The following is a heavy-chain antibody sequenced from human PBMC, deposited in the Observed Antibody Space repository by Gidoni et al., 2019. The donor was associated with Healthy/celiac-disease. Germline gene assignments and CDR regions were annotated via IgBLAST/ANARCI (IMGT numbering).Heavy chain of an antibody. CDR2: INPSGGST. Sequence: QVQLVQSGAEVKKPGASVKVSCKASGYTFTSYYMHWVRQAPGQGLEWMGIINPSGGSTRYAQKFQGRVTMTRDKSTSTVYMELSSRRSEDTAVYYCARAAAAGALDAFDIWGQGTMVTVSS. D-gene: IGHD6-13*01. J-gene: IGHJ3*02. CDR1: GYTFTSYY. CDR3: ARAAAAGALDAFDI. V-gene: IGHV1-46*01.